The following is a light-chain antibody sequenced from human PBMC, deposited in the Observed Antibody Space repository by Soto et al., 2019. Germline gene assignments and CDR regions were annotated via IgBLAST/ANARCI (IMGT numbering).Light chain of an antibody. J-gene: IGKJ4*02. CDR1: QTIGSN. CDR3: QQYNNWPPKT. CDR2: DAS. V-gene: IGKV3-15*01. Sequence: EIVMTQSPVTLSVSPGERATLSCRASQTIGSNLAWYQQKHGQPPRLLIYDASTRATDVPARFTGSGSATEFTLTISSLQSEDFAVYYCQQYNNWPPKTFGGGTKVDIK.